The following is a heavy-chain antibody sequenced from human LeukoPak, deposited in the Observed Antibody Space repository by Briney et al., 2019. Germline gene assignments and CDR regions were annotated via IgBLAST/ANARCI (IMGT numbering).Heavy chain of an antibody. CDR3: ARDSSGYHDY. D-gene: IGHD3-22*01. CDR1: GCSISSYY. Sequence: PSETLSLTCTVSGCSISSYYWSWIRQPPGKGLEWIGYIYYSGSTNYNPSLKSRVTISVDTSKNQFSLKLSSVTAADTAVYYCARDSSGYHDYWGQGTLVTVSS. V-gene: IGHV4-59*12. CDR2: IYYSGST. J-gene: IGHJ4*02.